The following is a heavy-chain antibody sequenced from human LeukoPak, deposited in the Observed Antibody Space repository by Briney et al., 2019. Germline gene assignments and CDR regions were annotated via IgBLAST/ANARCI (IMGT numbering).Heavy chain of an antibody. CDR2: INNDGSNA. Sequence: PGGSLRLSCVASGFTFSGYWIHWVRQPPGKGLVWVSHINNDGSNATYADSVKGRLTVSRDNAKSTVNLQLNSLRVEDTAVYYCVRGVDWTGYVTPSVDVWGKGTTVTVSS. CDR1: GFTFSGYW. J-gene: IGHJ6*04. D-gene: IGHD3/OR15-3a*01. CDR3: VRGVDWTGYVTPSVDV. V-gene: IGHV3-74*01.